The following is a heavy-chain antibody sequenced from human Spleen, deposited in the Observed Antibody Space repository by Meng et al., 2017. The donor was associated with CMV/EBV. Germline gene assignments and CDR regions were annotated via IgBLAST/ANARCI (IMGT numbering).Heavy chain of an antibody. CDR1: GYTFTGYY. D-gene: IGHD3-3*01. J-gene: IGHJ6*02. Sequence: ASVKVSCKASGYTFTGYYMHWVRQAPGQGLEWMGRINPNTGVTNYAQKFQGRVTMTRDTSISTAYMELSRLRSDDTAVHYCARDRAANDFWSGYRLYYYYYYGMDVWGQGTTVTVSS. CDR2: INPNTGVT. CDR3: ARDRAANDFWSGYRLYYYYYYGMDV. V-gene: IGHV1-2*06.